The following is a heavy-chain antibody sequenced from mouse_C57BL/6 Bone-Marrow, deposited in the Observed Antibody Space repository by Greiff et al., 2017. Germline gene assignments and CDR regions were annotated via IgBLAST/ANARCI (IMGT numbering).Heavy chain of an antibody. CDR2: IDPNSGGT. D-gene: IGHD2-1*01. J-gene: IGHJ1*03. CDR3: EHGNYFYWYFAV. CDR1: GYTFTSYW. Sequence: QVQLKQPGAELVKPGASVKLSCKASGYTFTSYWMHWVKQRPGRGLEWIGRIDPNSGGTKYNEKFKSKATLTVDKPSSTAYMQLSSLTSEDSAVYYCEHGNYFYWYFAVWGTGTTVTVSS. V-gene: IGHV1-72*01.